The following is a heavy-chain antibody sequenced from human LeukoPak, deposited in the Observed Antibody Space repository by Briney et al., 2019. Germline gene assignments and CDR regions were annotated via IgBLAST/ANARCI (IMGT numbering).Heavy chain of an antibody. Sequence: ASVKVSCKASGGTFSSYAISWVRQAPRQGLEWMGGIIPIFGTANYAQKFQGRVTITTDESTSTAYMELSSLRSEDTAVYYCARDRRCSSTSCYNSVLGYWGQGTLVTVSS. J-gene: IGHJ4*02. CDR1: GGTFSSYA. D-gene: IGHD2-2*02. V-gene: IGHV1-69*05. CDR2: IIPIFGTA. CDR3: ARDRRCSSTSCYNSVLGY.